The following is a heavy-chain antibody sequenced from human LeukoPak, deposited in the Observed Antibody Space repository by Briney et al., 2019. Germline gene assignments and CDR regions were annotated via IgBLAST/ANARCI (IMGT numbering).Heavy chain of an antibody. CDR3: ARGDSTGFYYAVFDS. CDR2: MSWDSESI. D-gene: IGHD3-22*01. Sequence: GRSLRLSCAASGFTFDDYGMHWVRQAPGKGLEWVSGMSWDSESIGYAHSVKGRFTISRDNAKNSLYLQMNSLRPEDTAFYYCARGDSTGFYYAVFDSWGQGALVTVSS. V-gene: IGHV3-9*01. J-gene: IGHJ4*02. CDR1: GFTFDDYG.